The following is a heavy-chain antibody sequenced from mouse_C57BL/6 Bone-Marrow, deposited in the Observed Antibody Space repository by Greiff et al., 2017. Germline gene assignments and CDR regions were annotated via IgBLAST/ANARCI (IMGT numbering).Heavy chain of an antibody. J-gene: IGHJ2*01. CDR1: GFTFSDFY. V-gene: IGHV7-1*01. CDR2: SRNKANDYTT. Sequence: EVKLVESGGGLVQSGRSLRLSCATSGFTFSDFYMEWARQAPGKGLEWIAASRNKANDYTTEYSASVKGRFIVSRDTSQSILYLQMNALRAEDTAIYYCARDAGLAFDYWGQGTTLTVSS. D-gene: IGHD3-3*01. CDR3: ARDAGLAFDY.